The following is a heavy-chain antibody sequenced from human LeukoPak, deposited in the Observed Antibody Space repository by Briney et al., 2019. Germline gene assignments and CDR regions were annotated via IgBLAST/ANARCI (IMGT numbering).Heavy chain of an antibody. J-gene: IGHJ3*02. CDR2: IKEDGSET. V-gene: IGHV3-7*01. CDR3: ASRGRLRYGPHAFDI. Sequence: AGGSLRLSCAASGFTFSSYWMSWVRQAPGKGLEWVANIKEDGSETYYVDAVKGRFTISRDNAKNSLYLQMNSLRAEDTAVYYCASRGRLRYGPHAFDIWGQGTMVTVSS. CDR1: GFTFSSYW. D-gene: IGHD3-9*01.